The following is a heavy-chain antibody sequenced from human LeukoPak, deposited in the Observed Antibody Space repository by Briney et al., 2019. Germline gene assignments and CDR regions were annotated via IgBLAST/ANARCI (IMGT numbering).Heavy chain of an antibody. J-gene: IGHJ6*02. CDR2: ISWDGGST. D-gene: IGHD5-18*01. CDR1: GFTFDDYT. V-gene: IGHV3-43*01. Sequence: GGSLRLSSAASGFTFDDYTMPWVRQAPGKGLEWVSLISWDGGSTYYADSVKGRFTISRDNSKNSLYLQMNSLRTEDTALYYCAKGDGYSYGYYYYGMDVWGQGTTVTVSS. CDR3: AKGDGYSYGYYYYGMDV.